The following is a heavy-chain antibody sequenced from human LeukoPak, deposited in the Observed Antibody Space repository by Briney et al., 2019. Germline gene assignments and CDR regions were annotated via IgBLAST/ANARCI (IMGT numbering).Heavy chain of an antibody. CDR1: GYSISSGYY. V-gene: IGHV4-38-2*02. Sequence: SETLSLTCTVSGYSISSGYYWGWIRQPPGKGLGWIGSIYHSGSTYYNPSLKSRVTISVDTSKNQFSLKLSSVTAADTAVYYCAKGWGIAAAGITIWDDAFDIWGQGTMVTVSS. CDR2: IYHSGST. CDR3: AKGWGIAAAGITIWDDAFDI. J-gene: IGHJ3*02. D-gene: IGHD6-13*01.